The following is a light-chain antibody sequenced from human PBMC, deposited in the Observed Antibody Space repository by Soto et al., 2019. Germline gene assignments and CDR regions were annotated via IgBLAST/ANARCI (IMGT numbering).Light chain of an antibody. CDR3: QKYHSDPFT. Sequence: DIQMTQSPSSLSASVGDRVTIPCRASQAISNSLAWYQQKPGKVPKNLIYAASTLQSGVPSRFSGSGSGTDFTLTITSLQPEDVATYFCQKYHSDPFTFGPGTKLDIK. CDR1: QAISNS. J-gene: IGKJ3*01. CDR2: AAS. V-gene: IGKV1-27*01.